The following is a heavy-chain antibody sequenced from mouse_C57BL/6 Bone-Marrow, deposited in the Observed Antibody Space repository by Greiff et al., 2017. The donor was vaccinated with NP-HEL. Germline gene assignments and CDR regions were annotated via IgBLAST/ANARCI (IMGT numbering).Heavy chain of an antibody. CDR2: INPNNGGT. CDR3: AREGEGLEYFDY. Sequence: VQLKESGPELVKPGASVKIPCKASGYTFTDYNMDWVKQSHGKSLEWIGDINPNNGGTIYNQKFKGKATLTVDKSSSTAYMENRSLTSDDTAVYYCAREGEGLEYFDYWGQGTTLTVSS. V-gene: IGHV1-18*01. D-gene: IGHD2-4*01. J-gene: IGHJ2*01. CDR1: GYTFTDYN.